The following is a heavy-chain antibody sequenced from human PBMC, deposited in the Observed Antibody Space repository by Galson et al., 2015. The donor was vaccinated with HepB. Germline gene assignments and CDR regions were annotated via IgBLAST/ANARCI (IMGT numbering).Heavy chain of an antibody. CDR1: GGTFSSYG. CDR2: IIPILGIA. CDR3: ASSRAGGAYFDWFSER. J-gene: IGHJ2*01. V-gene: IGHV1-69*10. Sequence: SVKVSCKASGGTFSSYGISWVRQGPGQGLEWMGGIIPILGIANYAQKFQGRVTITADKSTSTAYMELSSLRSEDTAVYYCASSRAGGAYFDWFSERWGRGTVVTFSS. D-gene: IGHD3-9*01.